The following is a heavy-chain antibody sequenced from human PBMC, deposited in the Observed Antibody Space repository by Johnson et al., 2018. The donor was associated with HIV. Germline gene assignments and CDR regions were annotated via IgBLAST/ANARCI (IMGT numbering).Heavy chain of an antibody. V-gene: IGHV3-53*01. Sequence: EVQLVESGGGLIQPGGSLRLSCAASGFSVTRNDMNWVRQAPGKGLEWVSVVYRDGNTKYADSVKGRFSISRDNAKNTVDLQLNSLRAEDTAVYYCARDVRQGEGQWLVHAFDIWGQGTMVTVSS. D-gene: IGHD6-19*01. CDR3: ARDVRQGEGQWLVHAFDI. CDR2: VYRDGNT. J-gene: IGHJ3*02. CDR1: GFSVTRND.